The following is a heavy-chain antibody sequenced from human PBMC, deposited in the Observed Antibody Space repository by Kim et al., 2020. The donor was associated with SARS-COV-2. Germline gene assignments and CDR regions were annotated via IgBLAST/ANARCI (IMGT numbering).Heavy chain of an antibody. CDR1: GGSISSGGYY. Sequence: SETLSLTCTVSGGSISSGGYYWSWIRQHPGKGLEWIGYIYYSGSTYYNPSLKSRVTISVDTSKNQFSLKLSSVTAADTAVYYCARELGMDDAFDIWGQGTMVTVSS. D-gene: IGHD3-16*01. CDR3: ARELGMDDAFDI. CDR2: IYYSGST. J-gene: IGHJ3*02. V-gene: IGHV4-31*03.